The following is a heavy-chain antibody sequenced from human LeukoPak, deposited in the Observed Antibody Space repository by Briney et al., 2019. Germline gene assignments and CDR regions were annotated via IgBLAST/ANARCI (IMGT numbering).Heavy chain of an antibody. D-gene: IGHD6-19*01. CDR2: IYYSGST. CDR1: GGSISSYY. Sequence: SETLSLTCTVSGGSISSYYWSWIRQPPGKGLEWIGYIYYSGSTNYNPSLKSRVTISVDTSKNQFSLKLSSVTAADTAVYYCARVVWAVAGRGVFDYWGQGTLVTVSS. V-gene: IGHV4-59*12. CDR3: ARVVWAVAGRGVFDY. J-gene: IGHJ4*02.